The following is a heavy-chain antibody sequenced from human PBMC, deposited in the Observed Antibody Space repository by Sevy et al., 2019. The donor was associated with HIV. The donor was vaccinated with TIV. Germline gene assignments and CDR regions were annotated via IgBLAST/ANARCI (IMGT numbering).Heavy chain of an antibody. D-gene: IGHD5-18*01. CDR1: GFTFRSYA. Sequence: GGSLRLSCVASGFTFRSYAMNWVRRAPGRGLEWVSVIRGSGGSTDYADSVKGRFTISRDNSKNTLYLQMNSLRAEDTAVYYCTNLYSYGYGFDYWGQGTLVTVSS. CDR3: TNLYSYGYGFDY. V-gene: IGHV3-23*01. J-gene: IGHJ4*02. CDR2: IRGSGGST.